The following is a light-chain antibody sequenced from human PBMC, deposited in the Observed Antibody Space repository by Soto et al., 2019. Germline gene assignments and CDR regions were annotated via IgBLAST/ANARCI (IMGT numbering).Light chain of an antibody. CDR2: SNN. V-gene: IGLV1-47*02. Sequence: QSVLTQPPSASGTPGQRVFISCSGGSSNIGGTNYAYWYQQLPGAAPKLLMHSNNLRPSGVPERISGSKSGTSASLAISGLRSEDEAVYYCASWDDRLGAVIFGGGTK. CDR1: SSNIGGTNY. J-gene: IGLJ2*01. CDR3: ASWDDRLGAVI.